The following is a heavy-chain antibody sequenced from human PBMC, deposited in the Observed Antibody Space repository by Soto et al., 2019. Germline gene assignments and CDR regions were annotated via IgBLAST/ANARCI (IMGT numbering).Heavy chain of an antibody. Sequence: GSMKIASSASGFTVRINYMGWVRQAPGKGLEWVSVIYSGGSTYYADSVKGRFTISRDNSKNTLYLQMNSLRAEDTAVYYCARDVRPGGYEFGYWGQGTLVTVYS. CDR2: IYSGGST. CDR3: ARDVRPGGYEFGY. D-gene: IGHD5-12*01. J-gene: IGHJ4*02. CDR1: GFTVRINY. V-gene: IGHV3-53*01.